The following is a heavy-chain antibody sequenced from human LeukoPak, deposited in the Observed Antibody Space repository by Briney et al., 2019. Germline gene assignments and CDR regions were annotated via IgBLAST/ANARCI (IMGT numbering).Heavy chain of an antibody. V-gene: IGHV3-23*01. Sequence: AGGSLRLSCAASGFTFSSYAMSWVRQAPGKGLQWVSGISGSAGATCYADSVKGRFTISRDNSKNTLYLQMNSLRAEDTAVYYCAKAYESTGYYSHFDYWGQGTLVTVSS. CDR3: AKAYESTGYYSHFDY. J-gene: IGHJ4*02. CDR1: GFTFSSYA. CDR2: ISGSAGAT. D-gene: IGHD3-22*01.